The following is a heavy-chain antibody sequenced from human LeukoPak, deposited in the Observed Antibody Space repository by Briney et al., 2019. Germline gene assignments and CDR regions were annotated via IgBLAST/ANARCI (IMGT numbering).Heavy chain of an antibody. J-gene: IGHJ5*02. V-gene: IGHV4-38-2*02. CDR3: ARDGGYPTTDEGFDP. CDR1: GYSIGRDYY. Sequence: SETLSLTCKVSGYSIGRDYYWAWLRQPPGKGLEWIGSIFHTGRTVYNPSYESRLTISMDTSKNEFFLRLNSMTAADTAVYFCARDGGYPTTDEGFDPWGLGTLVTVSS. D-gene: IGHD5-12*01. CDR2: IFHTGRT.